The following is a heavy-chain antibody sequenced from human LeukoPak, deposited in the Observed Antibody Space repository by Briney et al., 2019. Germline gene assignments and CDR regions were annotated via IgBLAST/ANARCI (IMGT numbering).Heavy chain of an antibody. Sequence: GGSLRLSCAASGFTFSSYAMSWVRQAPGKGLEWVSAISGRGGSTYYADSVKGRFTISRDNSKNTLYLQMNSLRAEDTAVYYCAKDGAKSGSSFYYYYGMDVWGQGTTVTVSS. V-gene: IGHV3-23*01. CDR2: ISGRGGST. CDR1: GFTFSSYA. D-gene: IGHD6-13*01. J-gene: IGHJ6*02. CDR3: AKDGAKSGSSFYYYYGMDV.